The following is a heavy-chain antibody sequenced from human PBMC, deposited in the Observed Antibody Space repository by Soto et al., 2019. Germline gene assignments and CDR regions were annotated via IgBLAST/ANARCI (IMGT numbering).Heavy chain of an antibody. Sequence: QVQLVESGGGVVQPGRSLRLSCAASGFTFSSYGMHWVRQAPGKGLEWLAVISYDGSDKYYADSVKGRFTISRDDSKNTLYLQMNSLRAEDTAVYYCAKTAGYDYVWGSSGLDPWGQGTLVTVSS. J-gene: IGHJ5*02. CDR3: AKTAGYDYVWGSSGLDP. CDR2: ISYDGSDK. D-gene: IGHD3-16*01. V-gene: IGHV3-30*18. CDR1: GFTFSSYG.